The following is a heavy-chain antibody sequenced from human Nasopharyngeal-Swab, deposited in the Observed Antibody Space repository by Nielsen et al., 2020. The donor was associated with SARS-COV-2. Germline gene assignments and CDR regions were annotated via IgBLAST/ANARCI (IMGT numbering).Heavy chain of an antibody. D-gene: IGHD6-13*01. CDR3: ARDLSSIWTSGLGV. J-gene: IGHJ6*02. Sequence: GGSLRLSCAASGFTFSAHYMDWVRQAPGKGLEWVGRSRNKANSYTTEYAASVKGRFTISRDDSKNSLYLQMSSLRTEDTALYCCARDLSSIWTSGLGVWGQGTTVIVSS. CDR1: GFTFSAHY. V-gene: IGHV3-72*01. CDR2: SRNKANSYTT.